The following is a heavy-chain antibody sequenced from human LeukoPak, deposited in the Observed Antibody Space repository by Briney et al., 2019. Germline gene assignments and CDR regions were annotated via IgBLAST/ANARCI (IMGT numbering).Heavy chain of an antibody. J-gene: IGHJ6*03. CDR2: INGGGNTT. CDR3: TKELHVAVAVADYYYFCMDV. Sequence: PGGSLRLSCAASGFAFSSFAMGWVRQSPGKGLEWLSTINGGGNTTFYADSVKGRFTISRDNSKNTLYLHMDGLRPDDTAIYYCTKELHVAVAVADYYYFCMDVWGRGTAVSVSS. D-gene: IGHD6-19*01. CDR1: GFAFSSFA. V-gene: IGHV3-23*01.